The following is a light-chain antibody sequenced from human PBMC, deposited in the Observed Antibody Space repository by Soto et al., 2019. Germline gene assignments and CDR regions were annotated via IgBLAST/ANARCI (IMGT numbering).Light chain of an antibody. CDR3: QQYNEWPIT. Sequence: EIVMTQSPATLSLSPGERATLSCRASQSVSSNLAWYQQKAGQAPRLLIYGASTRATGIPARFSGSGPGTEFTLTISSLQSEDFAVYCCQQYNEWPITFGQGTRLEIK. J-gene: IGKJ5*01. V-gene: IGKV3D-15*01. CDR2: GAS. CDR1: QSVSSN.